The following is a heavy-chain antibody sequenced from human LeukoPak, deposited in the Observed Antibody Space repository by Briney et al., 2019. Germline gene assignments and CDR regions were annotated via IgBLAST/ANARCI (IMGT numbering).Heavy chain of an antibody. CDR1: GLTFSSYS. D-gene: IGHD3-10*01. CDR3: ARASRELLWFGEFADY. J-gene: IGHJ4*02. V-gene: IGHV3-21*01. Sequence: PGGSLRLSCAASGLTFSSYSMNWVRQAPGKGLEWVSSISSSSSYIYYADSVKGRFTISRDNAKNSLYLQMNSLRAEDTAVYYCARASRELLWFGEFADYWGQGTLVTVSS. CDR2: ISSSSSYI.